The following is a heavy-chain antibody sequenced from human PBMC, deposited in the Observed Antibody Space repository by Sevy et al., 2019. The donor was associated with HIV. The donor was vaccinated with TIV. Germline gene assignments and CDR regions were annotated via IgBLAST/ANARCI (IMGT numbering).Heavy chain of an antibody. CDR2: IWFDGSNT. Sequence: GGSLRLSCAASGFTFSSYGMHWVRQGPGKGLEWVAVIWFDGSNTYYADSVKGRFTISRDIAKNTPHLQMNSLRAEDTAVYYCARDLEFYDSGDYGPAFMPDYWGQGTLVTVSS. CDR1: GFTFSSYG. J-gene: IGHJ4*02. CDR3: ARDLEFYDSGDYGPAFMPDY. V-gene: IGHV3-33*01. D-gene: IGHD4-17*01.